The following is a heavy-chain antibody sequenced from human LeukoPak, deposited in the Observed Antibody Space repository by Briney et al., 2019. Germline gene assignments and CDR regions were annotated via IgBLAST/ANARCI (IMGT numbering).Heavy chain of an antibody. CDR3: AKEGTASKPSDLDY. Sequence: GGSLRLSCAAPGFTFSDYGMHWVRQAPGKGLEWVAFIRYDGSNKYYADSVKGRFTISRDNSKNTLYLQMNSLRAEDTALYYCAKEGTASKPSDLDYWGQGTLVTVSS. CDR2: IRYDGSNK. V-gene: IGHV3-30*02. D-gene: IGHD1-1*01. CDR1: GFTFSDYG. J-gene: IGHJ4*02.